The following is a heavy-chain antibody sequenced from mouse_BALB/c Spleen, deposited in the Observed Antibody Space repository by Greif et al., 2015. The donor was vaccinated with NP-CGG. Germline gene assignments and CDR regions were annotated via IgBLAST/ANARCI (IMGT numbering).Heavy chain of an antibody. CDR1: GYTFSSYW. CDR2: ILPGSGST. J-gene: IGHJ3*01. D-gene: IGHD3-1*01. Sequence: QVQLQQSGAELMKPGASVKISCKATGYTFSSYWIEWVKQRPGHGLEWIGEILPGSGSTNYNEKFKGKATFTADTSSNTAYMQLSSLTSEDSAVYYCARSGGYYPHWFAYWGQGTLVTVSA. CDR3: ARSGGYYPHWFAY. V-gene: IGHV1-9*01.